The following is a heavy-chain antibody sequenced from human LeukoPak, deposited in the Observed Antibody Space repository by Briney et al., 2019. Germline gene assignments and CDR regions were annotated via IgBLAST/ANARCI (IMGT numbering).Heavy chain of an antibody. CDR1: GGSISSGGYS. D-gene: IGHD3-10*02. CDR3: AVRRPLYYFDY. Sequence: SETLSLTCAVSGGSISSGGYSWSWIRQPPGKGLEWIGEINHSGSTNYNPSLKSRVTISVDTSKNKFSLKLSSVTAADTAVYYCAVRRPLYYFDYWGQGTLVTVSS. V-gene: IGHV4-30-2*01. J-gene: IGHJ4*02. CDR2: INHSGST.